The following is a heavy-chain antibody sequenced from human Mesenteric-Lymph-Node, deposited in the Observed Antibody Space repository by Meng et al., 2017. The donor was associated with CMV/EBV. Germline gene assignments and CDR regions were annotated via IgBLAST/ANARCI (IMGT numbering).Heavy chain of an antibody. Sequence: GGSLRLSCKASGYTFTSYGISWVRQAPGQVLEWMGWISAYNGNTNYAQKLQGRVTMTTDTSTSTAYMELRSLRSDDTAVYYCARDPHIWYNWNSRNFYYYYGMDVWGQGTTVTVS. V-gene: IGHV1-18*01. J-gene: IGHJ6*02. CDR2: ISAYNGNT. CDR1: GYTFTSYG. CDR3: ARDPHIWYNWNSRNFYYYYGMDV. D-gene: IGHD1-7*01.